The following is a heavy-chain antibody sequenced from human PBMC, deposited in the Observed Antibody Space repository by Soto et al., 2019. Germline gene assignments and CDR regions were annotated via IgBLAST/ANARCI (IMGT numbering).Heavy chain of an antibody. J-gene: IGHJ4*02. CDR2: INVGNGNT. V-gene: IGHV1-3*01. CDR1: GYTFSTYA. CDR3: ARDGYCSGGSCYSVY. D-gene: IGHD2-15*01. Sequence: GASVKVSCKASGYTFSTYAIHWVRQAPGQRLEWMGWINVGNGNTKYSQKFQGRVTITRDTSASTAYMELSSLRSEDTAVYYCARDGYCSGGSCYSVYWGQGTLVTVS.